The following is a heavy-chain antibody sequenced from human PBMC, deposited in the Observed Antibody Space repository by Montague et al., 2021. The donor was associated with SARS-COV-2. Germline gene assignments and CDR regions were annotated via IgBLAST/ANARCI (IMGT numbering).Heavy chain of an antibody. V-gene: IGHV4-34*01. CDR1: AGSFSGYS. D-gene: IGHD2-21*02. Sequence: SETLSLTCAAYAGSFSGYSWSWIRQPPGKGLEWIGESNHSGSTNYNPSLKSRVTISVDTSKNQFSLRLSSVTAADTAVYYCARRTRVVTAVWALRSSLTSWFDPWGQGTLVTVSS. CDR2: SNHSGST. J-gene: IGHJ5*02. CDR3: ARRTRVVTAVWALRSSLTSWFDP.